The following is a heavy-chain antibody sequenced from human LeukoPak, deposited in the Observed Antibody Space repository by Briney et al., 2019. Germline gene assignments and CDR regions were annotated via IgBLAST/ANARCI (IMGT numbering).Heavy chain of an antibody. CDR3: ARRRGGWGEGEFDY. Sequence: SETLSLTCTVSGGSISGVYWNWIRQPPRKGLGWVGYIHTSGSTSFNASLRSRLTFSIDTSKNQVSLRLSSVTATDTAVYYCARRRGGWGEGEFDYWGQGTPVTVST. J-gene: IGHJ4*02. CDR2: IHTSGST. D-gene: IGHD3-16*01. V-gene: IGHV4-4*09. CDR1: GGSISGVY.